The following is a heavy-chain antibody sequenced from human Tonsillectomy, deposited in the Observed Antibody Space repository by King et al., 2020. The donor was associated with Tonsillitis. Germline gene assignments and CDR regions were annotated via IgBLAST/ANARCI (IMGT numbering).Heavy chain of an antibody. Sequence: VQLVESVAEVKKPGSSVNVSCKASGGTFSSSVISWVRQAPRQGLEWMGGRIPILFTPHYAQKFKGRVTITADESTSTVYMELTSPRSEDTAVYYCAIAAGTQNFYSYYMDVWSKGTTVTVSS. CDR1: GGTFSSSV. CDR3: AIAAGTQNFYSYYMDV. V-gene: IGHV1-69*01. CDR2: RIPILFTP. J-gene: IGHJ6*03. D-gene: IGHD6-13*01.